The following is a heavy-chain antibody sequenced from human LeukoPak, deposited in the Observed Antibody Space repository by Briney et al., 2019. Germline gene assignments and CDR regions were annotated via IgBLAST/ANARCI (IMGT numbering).Heavy chain of an antibody. CDR1: GYTFTGYY. V-gene: IGHV1-2*02. J-gene: IGHJ4*02. CDR3: ARGSVEYSSGWNLRDGYF. CDR2: INPNSGGT. Sequence: ASVKVSCKASGYTFTGYYMHWVQQAPGQELEWMGWINPNSGGTNYAQKFQGRVTMTRDTSISTAYMELSRLRSDDTAVYYCARGSVEYSSGWNLRDGYFWGQGTLVTVSS. D-gene: IGHD6-19*01.